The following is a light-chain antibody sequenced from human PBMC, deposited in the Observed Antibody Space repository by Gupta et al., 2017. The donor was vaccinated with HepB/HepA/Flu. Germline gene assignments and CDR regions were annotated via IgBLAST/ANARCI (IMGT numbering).Light chain of an antibody. CDR3: SSYTSSSTLV. Sequence: QAPPNQPAPRSGLPGQSIPISCTGTSSDVGGYNYVSWYQQHPGKAPKLMIYDVSNRPSGVSNRFSGSKSGNTASLTISGLQAEDEADYYCSSYTSSSTLVFGGGTKLTVL. CDR2: DVS. J-gene: IGLJ2*01. V-gene: IGLV2-14*01. CDR1: SSDVGGYNY.